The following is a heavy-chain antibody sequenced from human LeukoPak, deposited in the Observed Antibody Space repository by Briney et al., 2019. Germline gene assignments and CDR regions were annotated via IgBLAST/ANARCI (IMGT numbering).Heavy chain of an antibody. Sequence: GGSLRLSCAASGFTFSSYWMSWVRQAPGKGLEWVAHINPDGRDTYYVDSVKGRFTISRDNAENSTYLQMNSLRVEDTAVYYCTSWGDTTAEYFQRWGQGTLVTASS. CDR3: TSWGDTTAEYFQR. J-gene: IGHJ1*01. CDR2: INPDGRDT. CDR1: GFTFSSYW. V-gene: IGHV3-7*01. D-gene: IGHD2-21*02.